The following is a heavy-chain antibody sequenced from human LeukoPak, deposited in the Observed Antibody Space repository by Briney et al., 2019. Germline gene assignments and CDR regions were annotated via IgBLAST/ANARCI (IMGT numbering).Heavy chain of an antibody. CDR3: ARGRRRVGALDY. V-gene: IGHV4-34*01. CDR2: INHSGST. Sequence: SETLSLTCAVYGGSFSGYYWSWIRQPPGKGLEWIGEINHSGSTNYNPSLKSRVTISVDTSKNQFSLKLSSVTAADTAVYYCARGRRRVGALDYWGQGTLVTVSS. J-gene: IGHJ4*02. CDR1: GGSFSGYY. D-gene: IGHD1-26*01.